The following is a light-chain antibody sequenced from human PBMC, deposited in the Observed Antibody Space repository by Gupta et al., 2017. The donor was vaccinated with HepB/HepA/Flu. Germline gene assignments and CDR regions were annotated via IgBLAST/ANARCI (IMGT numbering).Light chain of an antibody. Sequence: QSALTQPASVSGSPGQSITISCTGTSSDIGAYNYVSWYQLHPGQAPKLMVYDVSDRPSGVSNRFSGSKSGNTASLTNSGLHTEDEADYFCSSYTSSTIIVFGGGTKLTVL. CDR2: DVS. CDR1: SSDIGAYNY. J-gene: IGLJ2*01. CDR3: SSYTSSTIIV. V-gene: IGLV2-14*03.